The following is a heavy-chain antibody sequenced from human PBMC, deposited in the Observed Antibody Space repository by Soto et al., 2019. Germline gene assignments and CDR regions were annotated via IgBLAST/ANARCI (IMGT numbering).Heavy chain of an antibody. Sequence: QVQLQESGPGLVKPSQTLSLTCTVSGGSISSGGYYWSWIRQHPGKGLEWIGYIYYSGSTYYNPSLKSRVTISVDPSKNQFALKLSSVTAADTAVYYCARETILAAVRKTTDYGMDVWGQGTTVTVSS. D-gene: IGHD6-13*01. V-gene: IGHV4-31*03. CDR2: IYYSGST. CDR3: ARETILAAVRKTTDYGMDV. CDR1: GGSISSGGYY. J-gene: IGHJ6*02.